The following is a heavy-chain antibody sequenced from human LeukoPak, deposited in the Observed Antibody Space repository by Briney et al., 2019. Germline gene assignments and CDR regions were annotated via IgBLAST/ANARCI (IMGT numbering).Heavy chain of an antibody. CDR3: ARDGLLGGATLNY. J-gene: IGHJ4*02. D-gene: IGHD1-26*01. V-gene: IGHV3-23*01. CDR1: GFTFSSYA. Sequence: GGSLRLSCAASGFTFSSYAMNWVRQAPGKGLEWVSAISGSGSTTYYADSVKGRFTISRDNSKNTLFLQMNSLTAEDTAVYYCARDGLLGGATLNYWGQGTLVTVSS. CDR2: ISGSGSTT.